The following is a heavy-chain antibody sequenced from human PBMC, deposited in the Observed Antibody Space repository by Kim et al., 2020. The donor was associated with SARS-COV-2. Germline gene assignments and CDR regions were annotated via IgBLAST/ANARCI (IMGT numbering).Heavy chain of an antibody. D-gene: IGHD6-13*01. V-gene: IGHV4-59*08. Sequence: SETLSLTCTVSGGSISNYYSSWIRQPPGKGMEWIGYISYSGSTNYNPSLKSRLTMSVDTSKNHFSLMLSSVTAAGTAVYYCAVSAGSSWSRKYYFDYWGQGTLVTVSS. CDR3: AVSAGSSWSRKYYFDY. CDR1: GGSISNYY. J-gene: IGHJ4*02. CDR2: ISYSGST.